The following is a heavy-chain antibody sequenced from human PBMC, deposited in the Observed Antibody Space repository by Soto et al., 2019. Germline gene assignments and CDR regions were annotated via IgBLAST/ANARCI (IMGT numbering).Heavy chain of an antibody. V-gene: IGHV1-24*01. CDR1: GYTLTELS. CDR3: ATSMGYCSGGSCYSEWFDP. J-gene: IGHJ5*02. CDR2: FDPEDGET. Sequence: QVQLVQSGAEVKKPGASVKVSCKVSGYTLTELSMHWVRQAPGKGLEWMGGFDPEDGETIYAQKFQGRVTTTEDTSTDTAYMELSSLRSEDTAVYYCATSMGYCSGGSCYSEWFDPWGQGTLVTVSS. D-gene: IGHD2-15*01.